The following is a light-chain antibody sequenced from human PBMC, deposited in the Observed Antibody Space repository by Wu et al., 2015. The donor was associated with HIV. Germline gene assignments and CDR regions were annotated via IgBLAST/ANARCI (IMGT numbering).Light chain of an antibody. Sequence: IALTQSPVTLSLSPGERVTLSCRASQNIRQYLAWYQHKPGQPPRLLIYDASIRATGIPARFSGSGFGTDFTLDISSVATEDFAVYYCQQWSNWPRVTFGQGTKLEMK. V-gene: IGKV3-11*01. CDR3: QQWSNWPRVT. CDR1: QNIRQY. CDR2: DAS. J-gene: IGKJ2*01.